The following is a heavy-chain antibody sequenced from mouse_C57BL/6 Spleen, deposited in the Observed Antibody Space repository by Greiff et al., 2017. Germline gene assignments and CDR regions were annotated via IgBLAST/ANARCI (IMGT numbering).Heavy chain of an antibody. CDR1: GYTFTSYW. CDR3: ARPGVYYSNWYFDV. Sequence: QVQLQQPGAELVKPGASVKMSCKASGYTFTSYWITWVKQRPGQGLEWIGDIYPGSGSTNYNEKFKSKATLTVDTSSSTAYMQLSSLTSEDSAVYYCARPGVYYSNWYFDVWGTGTTVTVSS. J-gene: IGHJ1*03. CDR2: IYPGSGST. V-gene: IGHV1-55*01. D-gene: IGHD2-5*01.